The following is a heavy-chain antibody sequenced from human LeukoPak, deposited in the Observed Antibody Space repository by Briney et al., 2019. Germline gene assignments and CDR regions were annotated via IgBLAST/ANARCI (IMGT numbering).Heavy chain of an antibody. CDR1: GFTFSSYA. D-gene: IGHD2-2*01. CDR3: ARDLIVLVPAAGSSLYIPGRGMDV. V-gene: IGHV3-30-3*01. CDR2: ISYDGSNK. J-gene: IGHJ6*02. Sequence: GGSLRLSCAASGFTFSSYAMHWVRQAPGKGLEWVAVISYDGSNKYYADSVKGRFTISRDNSKNTLYLQMNSLRAEDTAVYYCARDLIVLVPAAGSSLYIPGRGMDVWGQGTTVTVSS.